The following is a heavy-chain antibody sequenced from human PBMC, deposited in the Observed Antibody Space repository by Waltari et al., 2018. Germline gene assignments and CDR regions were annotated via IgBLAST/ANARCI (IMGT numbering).Heavy chain of an antibody. D-gene: IGHD4-17*01. V-gene: IGHV4-38-2*01. CDR2: IYHSGST. CDR1: GYSISSGYY. CDR3: ARQPVTTLWYFDY. J-gene: IGHJ4*02. Sequence: QVQLQESGPGLVKPSETLSLTCAVSGYSISSGYYWGWIRQPPGKGLGWIGSIYHSGSTYYNPSLKSRVTISVDTSKNQFSLKLSSVTAADTAVYYCARQPVTTLWYFDYWGQGTLVTVSS.